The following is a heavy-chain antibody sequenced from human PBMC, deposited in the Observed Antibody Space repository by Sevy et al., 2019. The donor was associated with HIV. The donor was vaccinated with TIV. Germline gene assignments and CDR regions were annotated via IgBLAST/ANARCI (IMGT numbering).Heavy chain of an antibody. D-gene: IGHD3-16*02. CDR1: GFTFSIYA. J-gene: IGHJ4*02. Sequence: GGSLRLSCAASGFTFSIYAMSWVRQAPGKGLEWVSGLSGSGGSTYYADSVKGRFTISRDNSKNTLYLQMNSLRAEDTAVYYCAKDQGYYVWGTFRDYWGQGTLVTVSS. V-gene: IGHV3-23*01. CDR2: LSGSGGST. CDR3: AKDQGYYVWGTFRDY.